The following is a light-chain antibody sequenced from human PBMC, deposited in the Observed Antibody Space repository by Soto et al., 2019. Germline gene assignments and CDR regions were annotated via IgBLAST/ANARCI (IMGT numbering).Light chain of an antibody. Sequence: EIVMTQSPATLYVSPGERANLSCRASQSVSSNLAWYQPKPGQAPRLIIYGASTRATGIPARFSGSGSGTEFTLTISSLQSEDFAVYYCQKYNNMPPFTFAPETKVDIK. J-gene: IGKJ3*01. V-gene: IGKV3-15*01. CDR2: GAS. CDR3: QKYNNMPPFT. CDR1: QSVSSN.